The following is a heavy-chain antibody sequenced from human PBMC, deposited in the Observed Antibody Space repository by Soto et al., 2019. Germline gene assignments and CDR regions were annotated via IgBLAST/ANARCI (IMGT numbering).Heavy chain of an antibody. CDR2: ISAPYGNT. J-gene: IGHJ5*02. Sequence: AAVKGSCKDSGGTFSSYDISWVRQAPGQWREWMGGISAPYGNTNYAQKFQGRVTMTTDKSTSTAYMELRSLRSDDTAVYYCARLGTGSGSDSGNSPNWFDPWGQATLVT. D-gene: IGHD3-10*01. CDR1: GGTFSSYD. CDR3: ARLGTGSGSDSGNSPNWFDP. V-gene: IGHV1-18*01.